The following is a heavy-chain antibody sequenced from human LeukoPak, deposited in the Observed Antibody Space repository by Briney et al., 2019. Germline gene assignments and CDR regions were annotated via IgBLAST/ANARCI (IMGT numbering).Heavy chain of an antibody. D-gene: IGHD3-9*01. J-gene: IGHJ3*02. Sequence: ASVKVSGKVSGYTLTELSMHWVRQAPGKGLEWMGGFDPEDGETIYAQKFQGRVTMTEDTSTDTAYMELSSLRSEDTAVYYCAATKYYDILTGYPTPGAFDIWGQGTTVTVSS. CDR3: AATKYYDILTGYPTPGAFDI. CDR2: FDPEDGET. V-gene: IGHV1-24*01. CDR1: GYTLTELS.